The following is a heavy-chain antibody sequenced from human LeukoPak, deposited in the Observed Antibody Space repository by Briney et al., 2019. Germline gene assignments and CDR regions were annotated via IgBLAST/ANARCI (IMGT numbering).Heavy chain of an antibody. CDR2: IYSGGST. CDR3: ATSKRTIFGVVIPDYYYYGMDV. V-gene: IGHV3-66*01. CDR1: GFTFSSYW. J-gene: IGHJ6*02. D-gene: IGHD3-3*01. Sequence: GSLRLSCAASGFTFSSYWMSWVRQAPGKGLEWVSVIYSGGSTYYADSVKGRFTISRDNSKNTLYLQMNSLRAEDTAVYYCATSKRTIFGVVIPDYYYYGMDVWGQGTTVTVSS.